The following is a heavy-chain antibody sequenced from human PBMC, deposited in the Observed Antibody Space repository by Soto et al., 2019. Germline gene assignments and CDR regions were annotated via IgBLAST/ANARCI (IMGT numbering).Heavy chain of an antibody. CDR2: ISGSGGST. CDR1: GFTFSSYA. Sequence: LRLSCAASGFTFSSYAMSWVRQAPGKGLERVSAISGSGGSTYYADSVKGRFTISRDNSKNTLYLQMNSLRAEDTAAYYCANDGYSSGWYSRFDPWGQGTLVTVSS. CDR3: ANDGYSSGWYSRFDP. V-gene: IGHV3-23*01. D-gene: IGHD6-19*01. J-gene: IGHJ5*02.